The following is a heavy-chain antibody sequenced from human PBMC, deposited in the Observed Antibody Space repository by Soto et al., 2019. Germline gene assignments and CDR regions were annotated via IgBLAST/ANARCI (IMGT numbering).Heavy chain of an antibody. D-gene: IGHD3-10*01. J-gene: IGHJ4*02. CDR2: INHSGST. CDR3: ARGRRVLLWFGEPRGFDY. V-gene: IGHV4-34*01. CDR1: GGSFSGYY. Sequence: QVQLQQWGAGLLKPSETLSLTCAVYGGSFSGYYWSWIRQPPGKGLEWIGEINHSGSTNYNPSLKSRVTISVDTSKNQCSLKLSSVTAADTAVYYCARGRRVLLWFGEPRGFDYWGQGTLVTVSS.